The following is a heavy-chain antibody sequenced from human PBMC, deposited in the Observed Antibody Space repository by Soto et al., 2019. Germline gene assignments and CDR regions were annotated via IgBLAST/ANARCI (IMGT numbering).Heavy chain of an antibody. V-gene: IGHV4-61*01. D-gene: IGHD3-16*01. Sequence: SETLSLTCTVSGGSISSSNYYWGWIRQPPGKGLEWIGYIFYSGSTYYSPSLKSRVTISVDTSKNQFSLKLSSVTAADTAVYYCARDLYGHDAFDIWGQGTMVTVSS. CDR1: GGSISSSNYY. J-gene: IGHJ3*02. CDR2: IFYSGST. CDR3: ARDLYGHDAFDI.